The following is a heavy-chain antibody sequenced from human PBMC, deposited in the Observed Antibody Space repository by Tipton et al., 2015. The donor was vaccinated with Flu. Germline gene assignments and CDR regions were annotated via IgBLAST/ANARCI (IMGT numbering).Heavy chain of an antibody. J-gene: IGHJ3*02. Sequence: TLSLTCTVSGDSINNYDWSWVRQSPGKALECIGYLYTSGSTDYNPSLKGRVTISVDTSKNQFFLKLSSVTAADTAVYYCARVYYDSSGYTDAFDIWGQGTMVTVSS. CDR3: ARVYYDSSGYTDAFDI. V-gene: IGHV4-4*09. D-gene: IGHD3-22*01. CDR2: LYTSGST. CDR1: GDSINNYD.